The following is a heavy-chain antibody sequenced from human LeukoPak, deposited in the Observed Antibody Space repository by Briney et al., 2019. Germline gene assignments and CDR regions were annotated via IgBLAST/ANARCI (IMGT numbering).Heavy chain of an antibody. CDR3: ARLPGIRGVDRGFDY. CDR1: GFSFTTYW. V-gene: IGHV5-51*01. CDR2: IYPGDSDT. D-gene: IGHD3-10*01. J-gene: IGHJ4*02. Sequence: GESLKISCKGSGFSFTTYWIGWVRQMPGKGLEWMGIIYPGDSDTRYSPSFQGQVTISADKSITTAYLQWSSLKASDTAMYYCARLPGIRGVDRGFDYWGQGTLVTVSS.